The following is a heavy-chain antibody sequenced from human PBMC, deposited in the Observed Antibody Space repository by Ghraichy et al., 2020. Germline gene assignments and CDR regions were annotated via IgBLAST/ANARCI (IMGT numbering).Heavy chain of an antibody. J-gene: IGHJ4*02. CDR1: GYTFTSYG. Sequence: ASVKVSCKASGYTFTSYGISWVRQAPGQGLEWMGWISAYNGDTNYAQKLQGRVTMTTDTSTSTAYMELRSLRSDDTAVYYCARETAEKGLRASTNLDYWGQGTLVIVSS. D-gene: IGHD5-12*01. V-gene: IGHV1-18*01. CDR3: ARETAEKGLRASTNLDY. CDR2: ISAYNGDT.